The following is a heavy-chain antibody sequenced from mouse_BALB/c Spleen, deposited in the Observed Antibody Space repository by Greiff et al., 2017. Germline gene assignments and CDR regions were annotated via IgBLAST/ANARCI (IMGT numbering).Heavy chain of an antibody. V-gene: IGHV1-7*01. CDR1: GYTFTSYW. Sequence: QVQLQQSGAELAKPGASVKMSCKASGYTFTSYWMHWVKQRPGQGLEWIGYINPSTGYTEYNQKFKDKATLTADKSSSTAYMQLNSLTSEDSAVYYCARCGRYYGYWGQGTTLTVSS. CDR3: ARCGRYYGY. CDR2: INPSTGYT. J-gene: IGHJ2*01. D-gene: IGHD1-1*01.